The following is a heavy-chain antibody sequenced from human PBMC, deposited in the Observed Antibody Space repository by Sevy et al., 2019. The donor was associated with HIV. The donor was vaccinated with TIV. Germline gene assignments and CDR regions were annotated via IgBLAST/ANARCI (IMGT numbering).Heavy chain of an antibody. CDR3: AREVRTLWWFDP. CDR1: GGSISSGDYY. J-gene: IGHJ5*02. V-gene: IGHV4-30-4*02. CDR2: IYYSGST. D-gene: IGHD2-21*01. Sequence: SDTLSLTCTVSGGSISSGDYYWSWIRQPPGKGLEWIGYIYYSGSTYYNPSLKSRVTISVDTSKNQFSLKVSSVTAADTAVYYCAREVRTLWWFDPWGQGTLVTVSS.